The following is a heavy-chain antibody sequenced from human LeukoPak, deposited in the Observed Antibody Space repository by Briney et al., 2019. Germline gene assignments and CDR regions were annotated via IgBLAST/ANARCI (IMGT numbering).Heavy chain of an antibody. CDR2: ISWNSGRI. CDR3: ARAPDVGVNYYYYYYGMDV. J-gene: IGHJ6*02. V-gene: IGHV3-9*01. Sequence: PGGSLRLSCAGSGFTFDDYAMHWVRQGPGKGLEWVSGISWNSGRIGYADSVKGRFTISRDNAKNTLYLQMNSLRAEDTAVYYCARAPDVGVNYYYYYYGMDVWGQGTTVTVSS. CDR1: GFTFDDYA. D-gene: IGHD3-16*01.